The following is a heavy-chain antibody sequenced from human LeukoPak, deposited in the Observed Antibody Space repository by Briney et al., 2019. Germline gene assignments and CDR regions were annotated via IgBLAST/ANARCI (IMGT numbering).Heavy chain of an antibody. CDR1: GGSISSYY. J-gene: IGHJ4*02. V-gene: IGHV4-59*12. CDR3: ARDRLSGSYTGRFDY. CDR2: IYYTGST. D-gene: IGHD1-26*01. Sequence: SETLSLTCTVSGGSISSYYWSWIRQPPGKGLEWIGYIYYTGSTNYNPSLKSRVTMSVDTSKNQFSLKLRAVTAADTAVYYCARDRLSGSYTGRFDYWGQGTVVTVSS.